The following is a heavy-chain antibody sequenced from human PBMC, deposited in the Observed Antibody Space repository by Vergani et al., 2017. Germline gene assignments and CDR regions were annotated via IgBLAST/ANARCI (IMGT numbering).Heavy chain of an antibody. Sequence: QVQLVQSGAEVKKPGASVKVSCKASGYTFTSYAISWVRQAPGQGLEWMGRIIPILGTANYAQKFQGRVTITADESTSTAYMELSSLRSEDTAVYYCARGITMIPETDAFDIWGQGTMVTVSS. V-gene: IGHV1-69*11. CDR2: IIPILGTA. CDR1: GYTFTSYA. J-gene: IGHJ3*02. D-gene: IGHD3-22*01. CDR3: ARGITMIPETDAFDI.